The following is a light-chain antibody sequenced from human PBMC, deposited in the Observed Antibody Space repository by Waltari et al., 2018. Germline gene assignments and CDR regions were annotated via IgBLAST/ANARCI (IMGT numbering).Light chain of an antibody. V-gene: IGKV3-20*01. Sequence: EIMLTPSPATLSLSPGDRTTLSCRASQSVPSRYLAWYQQKPGQAPRLLIYDSSARASDTPDRFSGSGSGTDFTLTIDSLHPEDFAVYYCQQYGSSPALTFGGGTKVEMK. CDR1: QSVPSRY. CDR2: DSS. CDR3: QQYGSSPALT. J-gene: IGKJ4*01.